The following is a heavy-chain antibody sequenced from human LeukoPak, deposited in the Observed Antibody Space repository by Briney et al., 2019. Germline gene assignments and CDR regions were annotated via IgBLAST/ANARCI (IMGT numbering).Heavy chain of an antibody. D-gene: IGHD5-12*01. CDR1: GFTFSSYA. CDR3: AKADIGAWLRSLLDY. J-gene: IGHJ4*02. CDR2: ISGSGGST. Sequence: GGSLRLSCAASGFTFSSYAMSWVRQAPGKGLEWVSAISGSGGSTYYADSVKGRFTISRDNSKNTLYLQMNSLRAENTAVYYCAKADIGAWLRSLLDYWGQGTLVTVSS. V-gene: IGHV3-23*01.